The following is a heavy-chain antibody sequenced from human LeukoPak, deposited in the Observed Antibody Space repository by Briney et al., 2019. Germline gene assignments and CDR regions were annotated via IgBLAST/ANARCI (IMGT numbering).Heavy chain of an antibody. CDR2: IYSSGST. Sequence: SETLSLTCTVSGGSISSYYWSWIRQPAGKGLEWIGRIYSSGSTNYSPSLKSRVTMSVDTPKNQFSLKLSSVTAADTAVYYCARVVVFGVVSSDYYYYYVDVWGKGTTVTVSS. D-gene: IGHD3-3*01. CDR3: ARVVVFGVVSSDYYYYYVDV. V-gene: IGHV4-4*07. J-gene: IGHJ6*03. CDR1: GGSISSYY.